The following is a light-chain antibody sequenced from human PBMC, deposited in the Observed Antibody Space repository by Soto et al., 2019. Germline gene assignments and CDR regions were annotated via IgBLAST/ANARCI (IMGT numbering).Light chain of an antibody. J-gene: IGKJ4*01. CDR3: QQYNTYPLT. Sequence: DIQMTQSPSTLSASVGDRVTITCRASQSISTWLAWYQQKPGKAPKLLIYKASSLEGGVPSRFGGSGSGTLFNITISSLHPDDFATYYCQQYNTYPLTFAGGTKVDIK. CDR2: KAS. V-gene: IGKV1-5*03. CDR1: QSISTW.